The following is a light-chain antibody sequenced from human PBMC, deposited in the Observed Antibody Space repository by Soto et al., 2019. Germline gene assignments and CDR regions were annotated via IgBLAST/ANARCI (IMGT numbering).Light chain of an antibody. CDR1: SSDVGGYNY. CDR2: DVS. J-gene: IGLJ2*01. CDR3: SSYTRSSPLV. V-gene: IGLV2-14*01. Sequence: QSALTQPASVSGSPGQSITISCTGTSSDVGGYNYVSWYQQHPGKAPKLMIYDVSNRPSGLSNRFSGSKSGNTASLTISGLQAEDEADYYCSSYTRSSPLVFGGGTKLTVL.